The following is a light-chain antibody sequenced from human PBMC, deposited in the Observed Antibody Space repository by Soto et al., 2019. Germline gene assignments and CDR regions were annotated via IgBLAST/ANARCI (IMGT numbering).Light chain of an antibody. Sequence: QSVLTQPPSVSGAPGQRVTISCTGSSSNIGAGYDVHWYQQLPGTAPKLLIYGNSNRPSGVPDRFSGSKSGTSASLAITGLQAEDEADYYCCSYPLNYVLFGGGTKLTVL. CDR3: CSYPLNYVL. V-gene: IGLV1-40*01. J-gene: IGLJ3*02. CDR1: SSNIGAGYD. CDR2: GNS.